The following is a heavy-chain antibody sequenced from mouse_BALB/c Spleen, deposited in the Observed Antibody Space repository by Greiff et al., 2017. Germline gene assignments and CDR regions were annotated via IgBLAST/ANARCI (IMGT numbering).Heavy chain of an antibody. J-gene: IGHJ3*01. CDR3: AREGGYDGDWFAY. V-gene: IGHV5-6-5*01. Sequence: EVQLVESGGGLVKPGGSLKLSCAASGFTFSSYAMSWVRQTPEKRLEWVASISSGGSTYYPDSVKGRFTISRDNARNILYLQMSSLRSEDTAMYYCAREGGYDGDWFAYWGQGTLVTVSA. CDR1: GFTFSSYA. D-gene: IGHD2-2*01. CDR2: ISSGGST.